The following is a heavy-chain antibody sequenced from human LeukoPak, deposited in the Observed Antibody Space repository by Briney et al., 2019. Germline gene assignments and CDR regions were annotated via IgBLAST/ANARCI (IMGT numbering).Heavy chain of an antibody. D-gene: IGHD2-2*01. CDR2: IYHSGST. CDR3: ARYQLPIRNAFDI. Sequence: PSETLSLTCAVSGGSISSGGYSWSWIRQPPGKGLEWIGYIYHSGSTYYNPSLKSRVTISVDRSKNQFSLKLSSVTAADTAVYYCARYQLPIRNAFDIWGQGTMVTVSS. CDR1: GGSISSGGYS. J-gene: IGHJ3*02. V-gene: IGHV4-30-2*01.